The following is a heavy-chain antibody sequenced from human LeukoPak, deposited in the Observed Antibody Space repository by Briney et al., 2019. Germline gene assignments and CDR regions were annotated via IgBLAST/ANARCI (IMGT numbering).Heavy chain of an antibody. D-gene: IGHD2-21*02. CDR2: IDSDGSST. CDR3: LRDRVAVTAADSFDY. J-gene: IGHJ4*02. Sequence: GGPLRLSCAASGFTFSSYWMHWVRQTPGKGLVWVSRIDSDGSSTRYADSVKGRFTISRDNAKNTLYLQMNSLRVEDMAVYYCLRDRVAVTAADSFDYWGQGTLVTVSS. V-gene: IGHV3-74*01. CDR1: GFTFSSYW.